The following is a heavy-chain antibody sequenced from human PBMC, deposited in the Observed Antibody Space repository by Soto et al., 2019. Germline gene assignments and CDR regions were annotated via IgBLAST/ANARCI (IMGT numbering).Heavy chain of an antibody. CDR1: GFTFSSYA. V-gene: IGHV3-23*01. D-gene: IGHD2-8*01. CDR3: AKDSWDIVLMVSGKPDAFDI. J-gene: IGHJ3*02. CDR2: ISGSGGST. Sequence: GGSLRLSCAASGFTFSSYAMSWVRQAPGKGLEWVSAISGSGGSTYYADSVKGRFTISRDNSKNTLYLQMNSLRAEDTAVYYCAKDSWDIVLMVSGKPDAFDIWGHGTMVTVSS.